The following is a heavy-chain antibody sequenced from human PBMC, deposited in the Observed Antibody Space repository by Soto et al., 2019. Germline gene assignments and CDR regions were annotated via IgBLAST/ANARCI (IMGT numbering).Heavy chain of an antibody. J-gene: IGHJ4*02. CDR3: AKVSYCTNCVCSKPGGPTDY. D-gene: IGHD2-8*01. CDR1: GFTFSSYA. Sequence: GGSLRLSCAASGFTFSSYAMSWVRQAPGKGLEWVSAISGSGGSTYYADSVKGRFTISRDNSKNTLYLQMNSLRAEDTAVYYCAKVSYCTNCVCSKPGGPTDYWGQGTLVTVSS. CDR2: ISGSGGST. V-gene: IGHV3-23*01.